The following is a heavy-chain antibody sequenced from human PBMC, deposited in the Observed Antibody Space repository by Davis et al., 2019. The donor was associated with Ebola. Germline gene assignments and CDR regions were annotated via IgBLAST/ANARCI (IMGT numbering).Heavy chain of an antibody. CDR3: ARDYENYYYGMDV. CDR2: IYSGGST. D-gene: IGHD3-16*01. CDR1: GFTVSSNY. Sequence: GGSLRLSCAASGFTVSSNYMSWVRQAPGKGLEWVSVIYSGGSTYYADSVKGRFTISRDNSKNTLYLQMNSLRAEDTAVYYCARDYENYYYGMDVWGKGTTVTVSS. J-gene: IGHJ6*04. V-gene: IGHV3-53*01.